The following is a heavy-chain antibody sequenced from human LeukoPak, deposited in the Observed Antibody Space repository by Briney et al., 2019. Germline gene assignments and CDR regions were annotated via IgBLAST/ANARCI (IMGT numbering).Heavy chain of an antibody. V-gene: IGHV3-30*04. CDR2: ISYDGSDK. D-gene: IGHD3-22*01. CDR3: AREEAKRYYYDRSGYFDY. CDR1: GFILSSYT. Sequence: GGSLRLSCAASGFILSSYTMHWVRQAPGKGLEWVAVISYDGSDKYYIDSVKGRFTISRDNSKNTLYVQMNSLRVEDTAVYYCAREEAKRYYYDRSGYFDYWGQGTLVTVSS. J-gene: IGHJ4*02.